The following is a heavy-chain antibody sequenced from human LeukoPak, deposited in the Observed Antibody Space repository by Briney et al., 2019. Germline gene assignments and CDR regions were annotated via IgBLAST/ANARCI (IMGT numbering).Heavy chain of an antibody. CDR2: IYYSGST. CDR3: ARSHSSGSGYFDY. J-gene: IGHJ4*02. CDR1: GGSISSYY. D-gene: IGHD6-19*01. V-gene: IGHV4-59*12. Sequence: SETLSLTCTVSGGSISSYYWSWIRQPPGKGLEWIGYIYYSGSTNYNPSLKSRVTISVDTSKNQFSLKLSSVTAADTAVYYCARSHSSGSGYFDYWGQGTLVTVSS.